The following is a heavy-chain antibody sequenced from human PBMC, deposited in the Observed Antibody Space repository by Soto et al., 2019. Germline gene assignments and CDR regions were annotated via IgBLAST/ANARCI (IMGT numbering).Heavy chain of an antibody. J-gene: IGHJ4*02. Sequence: LRLSCAASGFTFSSYSMSWVRQAPGKGLEWVSAISGSGGSTYYADSVKGRFTISRDNSKNTLYLQMNSLRAEDTAVYYCAKGRHDSSGYYISDYWGQGTLVTV. V-gene: IGHV3-23*01. D-gene: IGHD3-22*01. CDR3: AKGRHDSSGYYISDY. CDR1: GFTFSSYS. CDR2: ISGSGGST.